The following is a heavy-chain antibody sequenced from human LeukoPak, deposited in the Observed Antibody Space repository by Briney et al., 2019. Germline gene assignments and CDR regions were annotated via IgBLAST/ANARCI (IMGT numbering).Heavy chain of an antibody. V-gene: IGHV3-74*01. D-gene: IGHD4-11*01. CDR2: IKSDGKT. J-gene: IGHJ4*02. CDR1: GFTFSRYW. CDR3: ARDQAYSFDY. Sequence: GGSLRLSCEASGFTFSRYWMHWVRQAPGKGLVWVSRIKSDGKTNYADSVKGRFTISRDNAKNTVSLQMDSLRAEDTAVYYCARDQAYSFDYWGQGTLVTVSS.